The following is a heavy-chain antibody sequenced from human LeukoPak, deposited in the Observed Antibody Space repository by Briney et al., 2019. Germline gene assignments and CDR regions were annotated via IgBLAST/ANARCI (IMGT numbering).Heavy chain of an antibody. CDR2: INSDGSST. D-gene: IGHD6-25*01. V-gene: IGHV3-74*01. Sequence: PGGSLRLSCAASGFTFSSYWMHWVRQAPGKGLVWVSRINSDGSSTSYADSVKGRFTISRDNAKNTLYLQMNSLRAEDTAVYYCASGAAARTNWFDPWGQGTLVTVSS. CDR3: ASGAAARTNWFDP. J-gene: IGHJ5*02. CDR1: GFTFSSYW.